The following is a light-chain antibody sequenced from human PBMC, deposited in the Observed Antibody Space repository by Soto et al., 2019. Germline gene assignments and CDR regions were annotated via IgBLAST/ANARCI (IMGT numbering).Light chain of an antibody. CDR2: WAS. Sequence: DIAMTQSPDSLAVSLGERATINCTSGRSLFYSPHNKSYLAWYQQKVGQPPQMLIYWASTRESGVPDRFRGSGSGTDFTLTISSLQADDVAVYYCQQYYRAPRTFGQGTKVE. J-gene: IGKJ2*01. CDR3: QQYYRAPRT. CDR1: RSLFYSPHNKSY. V-gene: IGKV4-1*01.